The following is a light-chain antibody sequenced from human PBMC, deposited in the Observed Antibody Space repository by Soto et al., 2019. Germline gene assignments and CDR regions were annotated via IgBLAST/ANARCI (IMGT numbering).Light chain of an antibody. CDR2: GAS. V-gene: IGKV3-20*01. CDR1: QSVTSSY. CDR3: QQYGNSPYT. Sequence: EIVLTQSPGTLSLSPGERATLSCRASQSVTSSYLAWYQQKPGQAPRLLIYGASTRATGLPDRFSGSESGTDFTLTISRLEPEDFAVYYCQQYGNSPYTFGQGTKLEIK. J-gene: IGKJ2*01.